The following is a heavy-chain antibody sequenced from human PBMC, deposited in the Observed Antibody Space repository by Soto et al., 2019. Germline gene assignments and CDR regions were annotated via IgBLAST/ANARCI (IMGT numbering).Heavy chain of an antibody. Sequence: PSETLSLTCAVYGGSFSGYYWSWIRRPPGKGLEWIGEINHSGSTNYNPSLKSRVTISVDTSKNQFSLKLSSVTAADTAVYYCARGRSAGYSFYYYYGMDVWGQGTTVTVSS. D-gene: IGHD3-9*01. V-gene: IGHV4-34*01. CDR3: ARGRSAGYSFYYYYGMDV. CDR1: GGSFSGYY. J-gene: IGHJ6*02. CDR2: INHSGST.